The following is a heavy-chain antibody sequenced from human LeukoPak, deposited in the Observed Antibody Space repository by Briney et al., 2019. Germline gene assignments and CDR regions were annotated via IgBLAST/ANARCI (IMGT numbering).Heavy chain of an antibody. CDR1: GFTFSSYA. J-gene: IGHJ3*02. V-gene: IGHV3-23*01. D-gene: IGHD3-10*01. Sequence: GGSLRLSCAASGFTFSSYAMSWVRQAPGKGLEWVSAISGSGGSTYYADSVKGRFTISRDNSKNTLYLQMNSLRAEDTAVYYCATTLLWFGELYSAFDIWGQGTMVTVSS. CDR2: ISGSGGST. CDR3: ATTLLWFGELYSAFDI.